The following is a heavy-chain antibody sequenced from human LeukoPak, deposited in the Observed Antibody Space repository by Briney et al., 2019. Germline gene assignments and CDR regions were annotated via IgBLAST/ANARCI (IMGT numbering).Heavy chain of an antibody. J-gene: IGHJ4*02. CDR3: ARGDFMITFGGGYYFDY. CDR2: IYSGGST. CDR1: GFTVSSNY. D-gene: IGHD3-16*01. V-gene: IGHV3-66*01. Sequence: GGSLRLSCAASGFTVSSNYMSWVRQAPGKGLEWVSVIYSGGSTYYADSVKGRFTFSRDNSKNTLYLQMNSLRAEDTAVYYCARGDFMITFGGGYYFDYWGQGTLVTVSS.